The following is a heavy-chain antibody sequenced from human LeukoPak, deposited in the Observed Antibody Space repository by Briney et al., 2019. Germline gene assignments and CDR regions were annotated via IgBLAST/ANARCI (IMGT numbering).Heavy chain of an antibody. Sequence: PSETLSLTCTVSGGSINTYFWTWVRQPAGKGLQWIGRIYPSGSINYSPSLKSRLTMSVDTSNNQFSLKLSSVTAADTVVYYCARDRYGGIIDSWGQGTLVSVSS. CDR3: ARDRYGGIIDS. J-gene: IGHJ4*02. CDR2: IYPSGSI. V-gene: IGHV4-4*07. CDR1: GGSINTYF. D-gene: IGHD1-1*01.